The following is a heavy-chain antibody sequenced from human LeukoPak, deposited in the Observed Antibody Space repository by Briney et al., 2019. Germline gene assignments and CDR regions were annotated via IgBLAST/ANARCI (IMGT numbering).Heavy chain of an antibody. CDR1: GFSFGSYA. CDR3: ARDRYFPRDQFDY. J-gene: IGHJ4*02. Sequence: GRSLRLSCAASGFSFGSYAMRWVRQAPGKGLEWVSAISDSGGSSWYAGSVRGRSTISRDNSKNTVYLQMQSLRAEDTAVYFCARDRYFPRDQFDYWGQGTLVTVSS. CDR2: ISDSGGSS. D-gene: IGHD2-2*01. V-gene: IGHV3-23*01.